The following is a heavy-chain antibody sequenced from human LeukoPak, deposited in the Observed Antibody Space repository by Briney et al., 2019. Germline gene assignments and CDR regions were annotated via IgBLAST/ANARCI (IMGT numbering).Heavy chain of an antibody. Sequence: ASVKVSCKASGYTFTSYGISWVRQAPGQGLEWMGWISAYNGNTNYAQKLQGRVTMTTDTSTSTAYIELRSLRSDDTAVYYCGIVVADDAFDIWGQGTMVTVSS. CDR3: GIVVADDAFDI. D-gene: IGHD2-21*01. CDR2: ISAYNGNT. J-gene: IGHJ3*02. V-gene: IGHV1-18*01. CDR1: GYTFTSYG.